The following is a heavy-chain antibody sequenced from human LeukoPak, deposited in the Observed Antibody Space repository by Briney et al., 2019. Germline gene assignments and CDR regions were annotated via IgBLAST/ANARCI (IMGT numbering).Heavy chain of an antibody. Sequence: SQTLSLTCAISGDSVSSNSTACNWIRQSPSRGLEWLGRTYYRSKWYSDYAVSVKSRITINPDTSKNQFSLQLNSVTPEDTAMYYCARGRRWFDPWGQGTLVTVSS. J-gene: IGHJ5*02. CDR3: ARGRRWFDP. CDR2: TYYRSKWYS. V-gene: IGHV6-1*01. CDR1: GDSVSSNSTA.